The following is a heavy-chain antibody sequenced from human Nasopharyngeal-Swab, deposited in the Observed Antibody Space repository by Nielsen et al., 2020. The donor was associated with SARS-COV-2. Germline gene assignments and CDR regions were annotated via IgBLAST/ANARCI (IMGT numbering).Heavy chain of an antibody. CDR2: IIPIFGTA. V-gene: IGHV1-69*13. Sequence: SVKASCKASGGTFSSYAISWVRQAPGQGLEWMGGIIPIFGTANYAQKFQGRVTITADESTSTAYMELSSLRSEDTAVYYCAVGATGYYYMDVWGKGTTVTVFS. CDR1: GGTFSSYA. CDR3: AVGATGYYYMDV. D-gene: IGHD1-26*01. J-gene: IGHJ6*03.